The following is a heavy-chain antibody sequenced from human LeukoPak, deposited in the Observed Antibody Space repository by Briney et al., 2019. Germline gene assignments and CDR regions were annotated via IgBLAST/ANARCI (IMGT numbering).Heavy chain of an antibody. D-gene: IGHD6-13*01. V-gene: IGHV4-59*01. Sequence: SETLSLTCTVSGDSIRSYYWSWIRQPPGKGLEWIGYIYYSGNTNYNPSLKSRLTISIDTSKNQFSLKLSSVTAADTAVYYCARVYYSSSYDYWYFNLWGRGTLVTVSS. CDR2: IYYSGNT. CDR1: GDSIRSYY. CDR3: ARVYYSSSYDYWYFNL. J-gene: IGHJ2*01.